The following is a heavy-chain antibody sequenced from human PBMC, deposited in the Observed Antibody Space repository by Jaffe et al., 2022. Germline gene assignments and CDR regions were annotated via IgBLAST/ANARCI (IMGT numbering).Heavy chain of an antibody. V-gene: IGHV3-7*05. CDR2: IKQDGSEK. Sequence: EVQLVESGGGLVQPGGSLRLSCAASGFTFSSYWMSWVRQAPGKGLEWVANIKQDGSEKYYVDSVKGRFTISRDNAKNSLYLQMNSLRAEDTAVYYCARDLRFDFDWSYFGEGYWGQGTLVTVSS. CDR1: GFTFSSYW. D-gene: IGHD3-10*01. CDR3: ARDLRFDFDWSYFGEGY. J-gene: IGHJ4*02.